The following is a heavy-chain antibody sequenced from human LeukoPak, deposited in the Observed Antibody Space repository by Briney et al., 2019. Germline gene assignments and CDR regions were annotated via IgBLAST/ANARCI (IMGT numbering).Heavy chain of an antibody. CDR2: IYPGDSDT. V-gene: IGHV5-51*01. Sequence: LGESLKISCKGSGYSFTSYWIGWVRQMPGKVLEWMGIIYPGDSDTRYSPSFQGQVTISADKSISTAYLQWSSLKASDTAMYYCARRDILTGYVHFDYWGQGTLVTVSS. D-gene: IGHD3-9*01. CDR1: GYSFTSYW. J-gene: IGHJ4*02. CDR3: ARRDILTGYVHFDY.